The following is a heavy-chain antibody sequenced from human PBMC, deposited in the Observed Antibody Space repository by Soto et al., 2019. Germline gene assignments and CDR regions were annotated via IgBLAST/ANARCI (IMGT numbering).Heavy chain of an antibody. CDR2: ISGSGSIL. V-gene: IGHV3-11*01. CDR1: GFTFGDYY. Sequence: QVQLVASGGDLVEPGGSLRLSCAASGFTFGDYYMSWIRQAPGKGLEWVSYISGSGSILYYSDSVKGRFTISGDNAKNSLYLQMNSLRVDDTALYYCARDHASDYGDFADFWGQGTLVTVSS. CDR3: ARDHASDYGDFADF. D-gene: IGHD4-17*01. J-gene: IGHJ4*02.